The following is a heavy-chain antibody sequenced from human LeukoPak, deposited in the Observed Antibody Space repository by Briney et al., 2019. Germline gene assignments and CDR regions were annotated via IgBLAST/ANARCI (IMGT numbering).Heavy chain of an antibody. Sequence: GESLRLSCAASGFTFSGYYMSWIRQAPGKGLEWVSYIHNSGNTMYYADSVKGRFTISRDNAKNSLYLQMNSLRAEDTAIYYCARGGFQPVYWGQGILVTVSS. V-gene: IGHV3-11*04. D-gene: IGHD2-15*01. CDR3: ARGGFQPVY. J-gene: IGHJ4*02. CDR2: IHNSGNTM. CDR1: GFTFSGYY.